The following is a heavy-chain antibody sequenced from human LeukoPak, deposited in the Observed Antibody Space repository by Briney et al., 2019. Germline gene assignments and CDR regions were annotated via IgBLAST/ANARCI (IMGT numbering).Heavy chain of an antibody. V-gene: IGHV3-30*02. D-gene: IGHD3-10*01. Sequence: PGRSLRLSCAASGFTFDDYAMHWVRQAPGKGLEWVAFIRYDGSNKYYADSVKGRFTISRDNSKNTLYLQMNSLRAEDTAVYYCAKSGLLWFGELLYDYFDYWGQGTLVTVSS. CDR2: IRYDGSNK. CDR3: AKSGLLWFGELLYDYFDY. J-gene: IGHJ4*02. CDR1: GFTFDDYA.